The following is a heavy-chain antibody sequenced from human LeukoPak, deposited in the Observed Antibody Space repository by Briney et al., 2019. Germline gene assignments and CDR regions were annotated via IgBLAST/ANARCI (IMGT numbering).Heavy chain of an antibody. J-gene: IGHJ1*01. V-gene: IGHV3-7*04. D-gene: IGHD3-22*01. Sequence: GGSLRLSCAASGFTFSSYWMSWVRQAPGKGLEWVANIKQDGSEKYYVDSVKGRFTIFRDNAKNSLYLQMNSLRAEDTAVYYCARDLTVYYYDSSGLEHWGQGTLVTVSS. CDR2: IKQDGSEK. CDR3: ARDLTVYYYDSSGLEH. CDR1: GFTFSSYW.